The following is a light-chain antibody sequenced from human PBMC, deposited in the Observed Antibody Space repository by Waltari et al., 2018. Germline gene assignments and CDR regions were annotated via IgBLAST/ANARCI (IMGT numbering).Light chain of an antibody. CDR2: GAS. V-gene: IGKV3-15*01. Sequence: EIVVTQSPATLSVSPGDRPILTCRTSQTLNNNLAWFQQKPGQSPRLLIYGASARASGVPARFSGSGSGTEFTLTITSLQSEDFAVYYCQQSHALPPWTFGQGTRV. J-gene: IGKJ1*01. CDR1: QTLNNN. CDR3: QQSHALPPWT.